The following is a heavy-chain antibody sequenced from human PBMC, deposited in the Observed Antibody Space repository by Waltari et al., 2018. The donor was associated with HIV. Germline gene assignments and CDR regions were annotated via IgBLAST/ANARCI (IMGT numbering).Heavy chain of an antibody. V-gene: IGHV3-74*03. CDR1: GFTFRSTW. Sequence: EVQLVESGGGLVQTGESLRLSCGASGFTFRSTWMHWVRQAPGGGLVWVAGVNHDGSGTSYADSVKGRFTISRDNAKNTVYLQMNSLRAEDTAVYYCATTTTTTYFSWGQGTLVTVSS. CDR2: VNHDGSGT. J-gene: IGHJ5*02. CDR3: ATTTTTTYFS. D-gene: IGHD1-1*01.